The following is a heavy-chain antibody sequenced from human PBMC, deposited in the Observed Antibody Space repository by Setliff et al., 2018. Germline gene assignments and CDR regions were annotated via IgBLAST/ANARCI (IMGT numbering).Heavy chain of an antibody. CDR1: GGSFSDYY. Sequence: KPSETLSLTCAVYGGSFSDYYWNWIRQAPGKGLEWIGEINHRGTTSYTPSLKGRVTISVDTSKNLFSLKLSSVTAADTAVYFCARGPRFDYESPTYRRRFDPWGQGTAVTVSS. CDR3: ARGPRFDYESPTYRRRFDP. D-gene: IGHD3-22*01. V-gene: IGHV4-34*01. J-gene: IGHJ5*02. CDR2: INHRGTT.